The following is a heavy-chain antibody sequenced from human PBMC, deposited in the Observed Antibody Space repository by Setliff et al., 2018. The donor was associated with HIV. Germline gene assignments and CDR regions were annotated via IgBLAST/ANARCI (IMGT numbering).Heavy chain of an antibody. CDR1: GGSISSSNW. D-gene: IGHD5-12*01. Sequence: SETLSLTCAVSGGSISSSNWWGWVRQPSGKGLEWIGEIYHSGTTNYNPSLKSRVTISVDKSKNHFSLKLNSVTAADTAVYYCARWKSSGYNYFDYWGQGTLVTVSS. CDR3: ARWKSSGYNYFDY. CDR2: IYHSGTT. V-gene: IGHV4-4*02. J-gene: IGHJ4*02.